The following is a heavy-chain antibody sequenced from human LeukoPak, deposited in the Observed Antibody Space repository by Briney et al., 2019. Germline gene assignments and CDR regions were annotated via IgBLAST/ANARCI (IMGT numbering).Heavy chain of an antibody. J-gene: IGHJ6*03. CDR1: GFTVSFNY. Sequence: GGSLRLSCAASGFTVSFNYMSWVRRAPGKGLEWVSVIYSGGSIYYADSVKGRFTISRDNSKNTLYLQMNSLRAEDTAVYYCARGEDLDFWSGSPMDVWGKGTTVTVSS. V-gene: IGHV3-66*02. CDR2: IYSGGSI. CDR3: ARGEDLDFWSGSPMDV. D-gene: IGHD3-3*01.